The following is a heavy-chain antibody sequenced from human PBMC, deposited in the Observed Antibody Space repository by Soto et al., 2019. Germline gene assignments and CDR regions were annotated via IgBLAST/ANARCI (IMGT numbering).Heavy chain of an antibody. CDR1: GGSISSADYY. J-gene: IGHJ1*01. Sequence: SETLSLTCTVSGGSISSADYYWSWIRQAPGRGLEWIGYIHSSGSIYYNPSLKSRATMSIDTAGNQFSLKVSSVTVADTAVYYCARDLDGLHDDTSGPFPRPGWGQGTLVTVSS. CDR2: IHSSGSI. V-gene: IGHV4-30-4*01. CDR3: ARDLDGLHDDTSGPFPRPG. D-gene: IGHD3-22*01.